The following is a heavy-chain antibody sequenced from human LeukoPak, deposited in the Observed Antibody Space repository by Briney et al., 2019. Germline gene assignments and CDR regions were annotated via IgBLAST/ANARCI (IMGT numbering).Heavy chain of an antibody. CDR1: GFTFSSYS. CDR3: ARERWYYGSGSFSDY. D-gene: IGHD3-10*01. CDR2: ISSSSSTI. Sequence: GGSLRLSCAASGFTFSSYSMNWVRQAPGKGLEWVSYISSSSSTIYYADSVKGRFTISRDNAKNSLYLQMNSLRAKDTAVYYCARERWYYGSGSFSDYWGQGTLVTVSS. V-gene: IGHV3-48*01. J-gene: IGHJ4*02.